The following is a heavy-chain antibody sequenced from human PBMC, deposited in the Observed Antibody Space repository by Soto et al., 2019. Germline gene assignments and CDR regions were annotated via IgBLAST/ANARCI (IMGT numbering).Heavy chain of an antibody. CDR2: IFFTGNI. CDR3: ASRHRSGGSGYNPGFDY. CDR1: GASLSSIRYY. D-gene: IGHD2-15*01. Sequence: ETLAIPFTVSGASLSSIRYYWGGMRQPPGKGLEWVGSIFFTGNIYYNPSLKSRVTISVDTSRNQFSLMVNSVTAADTAVYYCASRHRSGGSGYNPGFDYWLKGALVT. V-gene: IGHV4-39*01. J-gene: IGHJ4*02.